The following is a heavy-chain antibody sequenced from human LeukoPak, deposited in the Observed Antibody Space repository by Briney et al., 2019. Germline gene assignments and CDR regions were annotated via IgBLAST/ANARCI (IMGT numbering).Heavy chain of an antibody. J-gene: IGHJ6*02. CDR1: GGSISSFY. V-gene: IGHV4-59*01. CDR3: ARVLASDSDYYYYGTDV. D-gene: IGHD2-15*01. CDR2: IYHSGTT. Sequence: SETLSLTCTVSGGSISSFYWSWIRQPPGKGLEWIGYIYHSGTTYYTPSLKSRVTISVDTSKNQFSLKLSSVTAADTAEYYCARVLASDSDYYYYGTDVWGQGTTVTVSS.